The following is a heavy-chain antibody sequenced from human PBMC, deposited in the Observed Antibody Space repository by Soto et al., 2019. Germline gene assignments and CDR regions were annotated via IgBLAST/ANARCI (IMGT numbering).Heavy chain of an antibody. Sequence: SETLSLTCTVSGGSISSYYWSWIRQPPGKGLEWIGYIYYSGSTNYNPSLKSRVTISVDTSKNQFSLKLSSVTAADTAVYYCARHFPPGDHTFYYHYYYMDVWGKGTTVTVSS. CDR2: IYYSGST. CDR3: ARHFPPGDHTFYYHYYYMDV. CDR1: GGSISSYY. D-gene: IGHD3-16*01. J-gene: IGHJ6*03. V-gene: IGHV4-59*08.